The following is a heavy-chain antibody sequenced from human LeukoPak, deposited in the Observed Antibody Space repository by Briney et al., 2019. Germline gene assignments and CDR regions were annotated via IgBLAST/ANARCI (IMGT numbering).Heavy chain of an antibody. Sequence: GASVKVSCKASGGTFSNYAISWVRQAPGQGLECMGRIIPIFGPANYGQNFQGRVKITQDESTSTAYMDLSSLRSEDTAVYYCARDHPSITMVLYWGQGTLVTVSS. CDR1: GGTFSNYA. CDR3: ARDHPSITMVLY. CDR2: IIPIFGPA. J-gene: IGHJ4*02. D-gene: IGHD3-10*01. V-gene: IGHV1-69*15.